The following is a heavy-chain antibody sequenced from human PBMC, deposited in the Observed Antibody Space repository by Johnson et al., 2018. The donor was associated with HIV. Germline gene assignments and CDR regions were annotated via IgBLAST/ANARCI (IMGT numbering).Heavy chain of an antibody. CDR2: IRYDGSNK. V-gene: IGHV3-33*08. Sequence: QVQLVESGGGVVQPGRSLRLSCAASGFSFSSYGMHWVRQAPGKGLEWVAVIRYDGSNKYYPGSVKGRFTISRDNSKNTRYLQMNSLRAGDTAVYYCARGSGSYGDAFDIWGQGTMVTVSS. CDR1: GFSFSSYG. CDR3: ARGSGSYGDAFDI. D-gene: IGHD1-26*01. J-gene: IGHJ3*02.